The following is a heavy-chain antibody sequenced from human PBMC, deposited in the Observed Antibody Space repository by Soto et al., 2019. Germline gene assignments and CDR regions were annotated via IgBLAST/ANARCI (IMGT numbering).Heavy chain of an antibody. CDR2: IFYSGST. CDR1: GGSISSYY. D-gene: IGHD4-17*01. CDR3: ARDHDYGDYSYFDY. V-gene: IGHV4-59*01. J-gene: IGHJ4*02. Sequence: PSETLSLTYTVSGGSISSYYWSWIRQPPGKGLEWIGYIFYSGSTNYNPSLKSRVTISVDTSKNRFSLKLSSVTAADTAVYYCARDHDYGDYSYFDYWGQGVMVTVSS.